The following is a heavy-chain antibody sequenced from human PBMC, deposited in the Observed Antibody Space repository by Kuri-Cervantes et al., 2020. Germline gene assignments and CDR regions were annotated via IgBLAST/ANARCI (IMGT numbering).Heavy chain of an antibody. Sequence: GGSLRLSCAASGFTFSSSWMHWVCQAPEKGLEWVADIKCDGSEKYYVDSVKGRLTISRDNAKNSLYLQVNSLRTEDMTVYYCASRDQAAEYLRYGMDVWGQGTTVTVSS. D-gene: IGHD6-13*01. CDR3: ASRDQAAEYLRYGMDV. V-gene: IGHV3-52*01. J-gene: IGHJ6*02. CDR2: IKCDGSEK. CDR1: GFTFSSSW.